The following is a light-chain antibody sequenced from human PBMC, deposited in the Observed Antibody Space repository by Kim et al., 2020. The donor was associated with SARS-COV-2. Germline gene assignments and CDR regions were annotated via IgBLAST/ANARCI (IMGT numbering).Light chain of an antibody. Sequence: SSELTQDPAVSVALGQTVRITCQGDSLRNYYASWYQQKPGQAPVLVIYAKNNRPSGIPDRFSGSSSGNTASLTITGAQAEDEADYYCNSRDSSGNPVVFG. CDR2: AKN. CDR3: NSRDSSGNPVV. CDR1: SLRNYY. V-gene: IGLV3-19*01. J-gene: IGLJ2*01.